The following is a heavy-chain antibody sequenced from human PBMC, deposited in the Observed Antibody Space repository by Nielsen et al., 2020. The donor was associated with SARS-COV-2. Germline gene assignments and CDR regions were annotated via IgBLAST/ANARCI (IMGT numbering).Heavy chain of an antibody. V-gene: IGHV3-11*04. CDR1: GFTFSDYY. Sequence: GESLKISCAASGFTFSDYYMSWIRQAPGKGLEGVSNISSSGGTIYYADSVKGRFTISRDNAKNSLYLQMNSLRAEDTAVYYCARAPPPGYYDFWSGYHWGPDYWGQGTLVTVSS. CDR3: ARAPPPGYYDFWSGYHWGPDY. J-gene: IGHJ4*02. CDR2: ISSSGGTI. D-gene: IGHD3-3*01.